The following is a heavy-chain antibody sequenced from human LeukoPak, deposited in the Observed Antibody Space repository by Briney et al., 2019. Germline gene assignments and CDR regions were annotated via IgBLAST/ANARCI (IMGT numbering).Heavy chain of an antibody. J-gene: IGHJ6*04. CDR2: IKQDGSEK. V-gene: IGHV3-7*01. Sequence: GGSLRLSCEASGFTFSTYWMVWVRQAPGKGLEWVASIKQDGSEKYYVDSMKGRFTISRDNAKNSLYLQMNSLRAEDTAVYYCARMPRGPDVWGKGTTVTVSS. D-gene: IGHD2-2*01. CDR1: GFTFSTYW. CDR3: ARMPRGPDV.